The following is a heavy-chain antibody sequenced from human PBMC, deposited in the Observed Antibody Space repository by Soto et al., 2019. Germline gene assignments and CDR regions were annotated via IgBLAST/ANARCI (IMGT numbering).Heavy chain of an antibody. CDR3: AKDSSRDSFSQKPSWCGDCYNLDS. D-gene: IGHD2-21*02. CDR2: ISGGSPKE. V-gene: IGHV3-23*01. J-gene: IGHJ4*02. Sequence: PGWSLRLSCEASGFPFDNYAMSWVRQAPGKGLEWVSAISGGSPKEFYAESVKGRFTISRDNSKNTLFLEMNSLRADDAALYYCAKDSSRDSFSQKPSWCGDCYNLDSWGQGTQVTASS. CDR1: GFPFDNYA.